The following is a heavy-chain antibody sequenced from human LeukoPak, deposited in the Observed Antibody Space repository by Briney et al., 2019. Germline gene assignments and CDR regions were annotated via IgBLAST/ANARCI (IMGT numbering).Heavy chain of an antibody. Sequence: GESLKISCKGSGYRFTNYWIGWVRQMPGKGPEWMGINYPGDSDTRYRPSFQGQVSISADRSITTAYLQWSSLKASDTAMYYCAIGGDSSTSCYRCFNYWGQGTLVSVSS. CDR2: NYPGDSDT. CDR1: GYRFTNYW. V-gene: IGHV5-51*01. J-gene: IGHJ4*02. CDR3: AIGGDSSTSCYRCFNY. D-gene: IGHD2-2*01.